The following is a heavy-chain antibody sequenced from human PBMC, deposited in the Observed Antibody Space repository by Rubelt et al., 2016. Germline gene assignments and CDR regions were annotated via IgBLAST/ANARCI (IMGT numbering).Heavy chain of an antibody. D-gene: IGHD6-19*01. CDR1: GGSFSGYY. CDR3: ARASIAVAAFDY. CDR2: INHSGST. Sequence: QVQLQQWGAGLLKPSETLSLTCAVYGGSFSGYYWSWIRQPPGKGLEWIGEINHSGSTNYNPSLKSRVTIALDTSKNQCSLKLSSVTAADTAVYYCARASIAVAAFDYWGQGTLVTVSS. J-gene: IGHJ4*02. V-gene: IGHV4-34*01.